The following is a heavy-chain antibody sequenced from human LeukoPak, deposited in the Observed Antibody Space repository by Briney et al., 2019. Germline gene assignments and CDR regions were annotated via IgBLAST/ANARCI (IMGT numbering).Heavy chain of an antibody. Sequence: GGSLRLSCAASGFTFSIYGMHWVRQAPGKGLEGVAVISYDGSNIYYADSVKGRFTISRDNSKNTLYLQMNSLRAEDTAVYYCARLYSSTWYLGSWGQGTLVTVSS. D-gene: IGHD6-13*01. CDR1: GFTFSIYG. CDR2: ISYDGSNI. J-gene: IGHJ4*02. V-gene: IGHV3-30*03. CDR3: ARLYSSTWYLGS.